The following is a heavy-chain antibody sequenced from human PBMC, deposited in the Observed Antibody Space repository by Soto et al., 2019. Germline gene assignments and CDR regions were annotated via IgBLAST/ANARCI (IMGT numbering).Heavy chain of an antibody. CDR3: ARGASLYYGMDV. CDR1: GYTFTVHH. J-gene: IGHJ6*02. V-gene: IGHV1-2*04. Sequence: QVQLVQSGAEVKKPGASVKVSCKASGYTFTVHHIHWVRQVPGQGLEWMGWINPNSGDPNYAQKFQGWVTTTRDTSITTAYMELSRLTSDDTAVYYCARGASLYYGMDVWGQGTTVTVSS. CDR2: INPNSGDP.